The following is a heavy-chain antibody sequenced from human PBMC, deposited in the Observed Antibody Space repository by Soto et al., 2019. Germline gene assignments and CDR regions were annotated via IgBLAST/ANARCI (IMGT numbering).Heavy chain of an antibody. V-gene: IGHV3-7*01. CDR2: INQDGSEK. CDR1: GFSFSSYW. Sequence: GGSLRLSCAASGFSFSSYWVTWVRQAPGKGLEWVANINQDGSEKYYVDSVKGRFTISRDNAKNSLYLQMNSLRAEDTAVYYCARGPFDYWGQGTLVTVSS. J-gene: IGHJ4*02. CDR3: ARGPFDY.